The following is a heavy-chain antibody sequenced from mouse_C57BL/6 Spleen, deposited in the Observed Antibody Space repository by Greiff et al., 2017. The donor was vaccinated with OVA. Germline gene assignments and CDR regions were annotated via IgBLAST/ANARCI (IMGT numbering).Heavy chain of an antibody. J-gene: IGHJ2*01. CDR2: IYPRDGST. V-gene: IGHV1-78*01. CDR1: GYTFTDYS. CDR3: AYYYGSGHRSDY. Sequence: VMLVESDAEFVKPGASVKISCKVSGYTFTDYSIHWMKPRPEQGLEWIGYIYPRDGSTKYNEKFKGKNTLTADKASSTAYMQLNSLTSEDSTVYFCAYYYGSGHRSDYWGQGTTVTVSS. D-gene: IGHD1-1*01.